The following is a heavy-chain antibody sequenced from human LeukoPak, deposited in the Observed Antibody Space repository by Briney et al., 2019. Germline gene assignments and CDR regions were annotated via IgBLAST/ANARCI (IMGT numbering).Heavy chain of an antibody. V-gene: IGHV3-21*01. CDR3: ARYYDFWSSYSSYYYMDV. Sequence: GGSLILSCAASGFTFSSYSMNWVRQAPGKGLEWVSSISSSSNYIYYADSVKGRVTISRDNAKKSLCLQMNSMRAEDTAVYYCARYYDFWSSYSSYYYMDVWGKGTTVTVSS. CDR1: GFTFSSYS. CDR2: ISSSSNYI. J-gene: IGHJ6*03. D-gene: IGHD3-3*01.